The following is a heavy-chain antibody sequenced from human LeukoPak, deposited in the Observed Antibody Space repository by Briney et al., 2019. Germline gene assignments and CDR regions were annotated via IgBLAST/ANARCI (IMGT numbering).Heavy chain of an antibody. CDR2: IYYSGSN. CDR3: ARDVGNFNWFDP. Sequence: KPSETLSLTCTVSGGSISSYYWSWIRQPPGKGLEWIGYIYYSGSNNYNPSLKSRVTISVDTSKNQFSLKLSSVTAADTAVYYCARDVGNFNWFDPWGQGTLVTVSS. D-gene: IGHD4-23*01. V-gene: IGHV4-59*01. CDR1: GGSISSYY. J-gene: IGHJ5*02.